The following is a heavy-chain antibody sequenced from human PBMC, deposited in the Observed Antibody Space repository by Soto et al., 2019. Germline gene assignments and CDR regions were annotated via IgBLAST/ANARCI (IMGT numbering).Heavy chain of an antibody. CDR1: GFTFSSNY. CDR2: IYSGGST. J-gene: IGHJ3*02. D-gene: IGHD2-15*01. Sequence: PGGSLRLSCAASGFTFSSNYMSWVRQAPGKGLEWVSVIYSGGSTYYADSVKGRFTISRDNSKNTLYLQMNSLRAEDTAVYYCARDCSGGSCYGAFDIWGQGTMVTVSS. CDR3: ARDCSGGSCYGAFDI. V-gene: IGHV3-66*01.